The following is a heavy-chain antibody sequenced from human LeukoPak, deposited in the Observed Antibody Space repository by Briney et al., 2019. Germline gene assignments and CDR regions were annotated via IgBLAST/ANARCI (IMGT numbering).Heavy chain of an antibody. V-gene: IGHV4-4*07. CDR1: GGSISIYY. J-gene: IGHJ5*02. Sequence: SETLSLTCTVSGGSISIYYGSWIRQPAGKGRECIGRIYTSWSTNYNPSLESRVTISVNTSKDQFAPKLRSLAAADTARYYCAGSLAGAGHGWFDPWGQGTLVTVSS. D-gene: IGHD6-19*01. CDR3: AGSLAGAGHGWFDP. CDR2: IYTSWST.